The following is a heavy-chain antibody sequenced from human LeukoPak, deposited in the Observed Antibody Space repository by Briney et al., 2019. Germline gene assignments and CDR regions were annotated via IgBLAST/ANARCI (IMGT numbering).Heavy chain of an antibody. J-gene: IGHJ4*02. Sequence: SETLSLTCAVYGGSFNGYFWSWIRQPPGKGLEWIGEINHSGSPNYNPSLKSRVTFGFDTSKNQFSLTLKSVTAADTAVYYCARDDLDNGGDSGFDYWGQGILVTVSA. CDR3: ARDDLDNGGDSGFDY. D-gene: IGHD4-23*01. CDR2: INHSGSP. V-gene: IGHV4-34*01. CDR1: GGSFNGYF.